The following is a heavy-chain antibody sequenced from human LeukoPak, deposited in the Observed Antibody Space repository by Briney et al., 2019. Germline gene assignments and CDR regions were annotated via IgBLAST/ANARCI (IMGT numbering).Heavy chain of an antibody. J-gene: IGHJ4*01. V-gene: IGHV3-53*01. CDR1: GFTVSSNH. Sequence: GGSLRLSCAASGFTVSSNHMSWVRQAPGKGLEWVSLIYSGGGTYYADSVKGRFTISRDNSKNTLYLQMNSLRAEDRAVYYCARGSGDNYGIDYWGHGTLVTVSS. D-gene: IGHD5-24*01. CDR2: IYSGGGT. CDR3: ARGSGDNYGIDY.